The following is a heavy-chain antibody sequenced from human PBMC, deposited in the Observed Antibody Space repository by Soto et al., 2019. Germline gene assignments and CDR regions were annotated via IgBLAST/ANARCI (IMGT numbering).Heavy chain of an antibody. J-gene: IGHJ5*02. CDR1: GGSINSSDYL. CDR2: IYYGGGT. V-gene: IGHV4-39*01. D-gene: IGHD1-20*01. Sequence: SETLSLTCTVSGGSINSSDYLWGWIRQPPGKGLEWIGSIYYGGGTYYNPSLESRVTISVDTSKNQFSLKLTSVTAAHTAVYYCARSISGFVDPHWFDTWGQGTLVTVSS. CDR3: ARSISGFVDPHWFDT.